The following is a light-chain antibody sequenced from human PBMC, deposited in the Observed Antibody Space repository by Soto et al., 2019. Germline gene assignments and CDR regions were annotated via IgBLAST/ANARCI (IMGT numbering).Light chain of an antibody. CDR2: HAS. V-gene: IGKV3-20*01. CDR3: QQYESSPLT. J-gene: IGKJ4*01. Sequence: EIVLTQSPDTLSLSPGERATLSCRASQSVSSALLAWYQQKPGQAPRLLIYHASTRATGIPDRFTGSGSGTDFTLTISRLEPEDFAVYYCQQYESSPLTFGGGTKVEIK. CDR1: QSVSSAL.